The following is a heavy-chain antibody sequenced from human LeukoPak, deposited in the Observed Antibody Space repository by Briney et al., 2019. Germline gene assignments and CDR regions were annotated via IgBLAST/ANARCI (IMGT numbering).Heavy chain of an antibody. D-gene: IGHD2-2*01. CDR1: GYTFTGYY. V-gene: IGHV1-2*02. CDR2: INPNSGGT. CDR3: ARGGGTDIVVVPAAMVGY. Sequence: ASVKVSCKASGYTFTGYYMHWVRQAPGQGLEWMGWINPNSGGTNYAQKFQGRVTMTRDTSISTAYMELSRLRSDDTAVYYCARGGGTDIVVVPAAMVGYWGQGTLVTVSS. J-gene: IGHJ4*02.